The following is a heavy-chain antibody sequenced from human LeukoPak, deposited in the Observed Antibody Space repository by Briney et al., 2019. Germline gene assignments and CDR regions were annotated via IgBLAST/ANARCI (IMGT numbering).Heavy chain of an antibody. J-gene: IGHJ5*02. CDR2: INPNSGGT. CDR1: GYTFTGYY. CDR3: ASSYYDFWSGYPFDP. V-gene: IGHV1-2*02. D-gene: IGHD3-3*01. Sequence: GASVKVSCKASGYTFTGYYMHWVRQAPGQGLEWMGWINPNSGGTNYAQKFLGRVTMTRDTSISTAYMELSRLRSDDTAVYYCASSYYDFWSGYPFDPWGQGTLVTVSS.